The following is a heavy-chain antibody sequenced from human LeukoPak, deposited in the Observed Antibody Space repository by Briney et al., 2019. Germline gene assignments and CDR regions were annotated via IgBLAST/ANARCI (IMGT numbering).Heavy chain of an antibody. D-gene: IGHD3-10*01. CDR1: GFTFSNYW. V-gene: IGHV3-7*01. CDR2: INQDGSGK. J-gene: IGHJ4*02. CDR3: ARLRSRLYGSGSYYY. Sequence: GGSLRLSCAASGFTFSNYWMSWVRQAPGKGLEWVANINQDGSGKDYVDSVKGRFTISSDNVKDSLYLQMNSLRAEDTAVYYCARLRSRLYGSGSYYYWGQGTLVTVSS.